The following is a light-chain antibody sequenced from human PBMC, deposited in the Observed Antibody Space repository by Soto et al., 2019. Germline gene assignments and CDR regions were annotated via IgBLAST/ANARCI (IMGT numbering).Light chain of an antibody. CDR2: GTS. CDR3: HQYANSPKT. J-gene: IGKJ1*01. V-gene: IGKV3-20*01. Sequence: ETVLTQSPGTLYLSPGERVTLSCRASQPVSSSYLGWYRQKPGQAPRLVIFGTSIRATGIPDRFSGSGSGTEFTLTINRLEPEDFAVYYCHQYANSPKTFGQGTRVASK. CDR1: QPVSSSY.